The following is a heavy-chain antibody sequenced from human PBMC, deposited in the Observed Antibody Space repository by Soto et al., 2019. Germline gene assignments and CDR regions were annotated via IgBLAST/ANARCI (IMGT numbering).Heavy chain of an antibody. CDR2: ISDSATTM. V-gene: IGHV3-11*01. Sequence: GCLRLSCAASGFTFSDYYMSWIRQAPGKGLEWISHISDSATTMYYADSVKGRFTISRDNARKSLFLHMNSLRAEDTAVYYCARDTAFISRELFNPWGQGTLVTVSS. CDR1: GFTFSDYY. J-gene: IGHJ5*02. CDR3: ARDTAFISRELFNP. D-gene: IGHD2-21*02.